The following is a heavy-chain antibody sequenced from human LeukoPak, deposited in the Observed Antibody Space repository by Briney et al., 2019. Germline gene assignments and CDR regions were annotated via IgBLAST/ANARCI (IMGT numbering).Heavy chain of an antibody. CDR1: GGSFSSYY. J-gene: IGHJ6*03. CDR2: IYTSGST. D-gene: IGHD4-23*01. Sequence: SETLSLTCAVYGGSFSSYYWSWIRQPAGKGLEWIGRIYTSGSTNYNPSLKSRVTMSVDTSKNQFSLKLSSVTAADTAVYYCSREGVGGNSGYFYYYMDVWGKGTTVTVSS. V-gene: IGHV4-4*07. CDR3: SREGVGGNSGYFYYYMDV.